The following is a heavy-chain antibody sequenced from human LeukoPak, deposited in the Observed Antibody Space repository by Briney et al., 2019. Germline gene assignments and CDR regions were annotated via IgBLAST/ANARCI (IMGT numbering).Heavy chain of an antibody. CDR2: ISGSGGST. CDR1: GFTFSSYA. CDR3: AKDEGNYDILTGYYTYFDY. Sequence: GGSLRLSCAASGFTFSSYAVSWVRQAPGKGLEWVSAISGSGGSTYYADSVKGRFTISRDNSKNTLYLQMNSLRAEDTAVYYCAKDEGNYDILTGYYTYFDYWGQGTLVTVSS. V-gene: IGHV3-23*01. D-gene: IGHD3-9*01. J-gene: IGHJ4*02.